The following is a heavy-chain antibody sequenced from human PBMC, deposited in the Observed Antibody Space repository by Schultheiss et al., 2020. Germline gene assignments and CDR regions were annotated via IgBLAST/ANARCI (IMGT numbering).Heavy chain of an antibody. V-gene: IGHV4-38-2*01. Sequence: SETLSLTCAVSGYSISSGYYWSWIRQPPGKGLEWIGYIYYNGSTNYNPSLKSRVTISVDTSKNQFSLKLSSVTAADTAVYYCARVVFVEAFRGWFDPWGQGTLVTVSS. CDR3: ARVVFVEAFRGWFDP. J-gene: IGHJ5*02. CDR1: GYSISSGYY. D-gene: IGHD3-16*01. CDR2: IYYNGST.